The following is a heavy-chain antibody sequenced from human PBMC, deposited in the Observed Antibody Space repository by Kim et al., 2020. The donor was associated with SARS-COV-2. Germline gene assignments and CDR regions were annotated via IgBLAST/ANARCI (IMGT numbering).Heavy chain of an antibody. J-gene: IGHJ4*02. V-gene: IGHV4-34*01. D-gene: IGHD2-15*01. CDR3: ARVSTGVVAANSGGFDY. Sequence: LKSRVTIPVDTSKNHFSLKLSSVTAADTAVYYCARVSTGVVAANSGGFDYWGQGTLVTVSS.